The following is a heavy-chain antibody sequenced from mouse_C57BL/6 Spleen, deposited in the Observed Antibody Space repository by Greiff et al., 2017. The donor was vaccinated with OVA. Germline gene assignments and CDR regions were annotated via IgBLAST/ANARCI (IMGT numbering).Heavy chain of an antibody. CDR3: ARRRATVVAPYAMDY. D-gene: IGHD1-1*01. J-gene: IGHJ4*01. Sequence: QVHVKQPGAELVMPGASVKLSCKASGYTFTSYWMHWVKQRPGQGLEWIGEIDPSDSYTNYNQKFKGKSTLTVDKSSSTAYMQLSSLTSEDSAVYYCARRRATVVAPYAMDYWGQGTSVTVSS. V-gene: IGHV1-69*01. CDR1: GYTFTSYW. CDR2: IDPSDSYT.